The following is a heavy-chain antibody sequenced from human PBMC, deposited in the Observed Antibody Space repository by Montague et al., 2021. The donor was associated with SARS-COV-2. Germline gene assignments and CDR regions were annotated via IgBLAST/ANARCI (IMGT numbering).Heavy chain of an antibody. J-gene: IGHJ6*02. CDR1: GGSISSSNYY. V-gene: IGHV4-39*01. CDR3: ARHDDILTTYYYYYGMDV. D-gene: IGHD3-9*01. Sequence: ETLSLTRTVSGGSISSSNYYWDWIRQPPGKELEWIGSIDYSGSTYYXPSLKSRVTISVGTSKNQFSLKLSSVTAADTAVYYCARHDDILTTYYYYYGMDVWGQGTTVTVSS. CDR2: IDYSGST.